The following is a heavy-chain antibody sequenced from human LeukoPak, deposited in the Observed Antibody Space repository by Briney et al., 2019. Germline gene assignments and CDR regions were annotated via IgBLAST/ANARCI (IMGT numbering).Heavy chain of an antibody. V-gene: IGHV3-23*01. CDR3: AKGRAVEVVAAFNY. J-gene: IGHJ4*02. Sequence: RGSLRLSCAASGFTFSSYAMSWVRQAPGKGLEWVSAISGSGASTYYADSVKGRFTISRDNSKNTLYLQMNSLRAEDTAVYYCAKGRAVEVVAAFNYWGQGTVVTVSS. CDR2: ISGSGAST. CDR1: GFTFSSYA. D-gene: IGHD2-15*01.